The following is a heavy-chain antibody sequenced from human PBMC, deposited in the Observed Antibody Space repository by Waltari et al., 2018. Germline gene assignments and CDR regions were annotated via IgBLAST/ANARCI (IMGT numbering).Heavy chain of an antibody. Sequence: EVQLVESGGGLVQPGGSLRLSCAASGFPFSRYWMSWVRQAPGKGLEWVANIKQDGSEKYYVDSVKGRFTISRDNAKNSLYLQMNSLRAEDTAVYYCARHAWNFNYWGQGTLVTVSS. CDR2: IKQDGSEK. CDR1: GFPFSRYW. V-gene: IGHV3-7*01. CDR3: ARHAWNFNY. D-gene: IGHD1-1*01. J-gene: IGHJ4*02.